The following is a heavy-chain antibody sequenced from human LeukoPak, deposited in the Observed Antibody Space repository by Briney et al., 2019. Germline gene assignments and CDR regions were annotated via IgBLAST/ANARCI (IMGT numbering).Heavy chain of an antibody. V-gene: IGHV4-30-2*01. CDR3: ARRGSGLNWFDP. CDR2: IYHSGST. Sequence: PSKTLSLTCAVSGGSISSGGYSWSWIRQPPGKGLEWIGYIYHSGSTYYNPSLKSRVTISVDRSKNQFSLKLSSVTAADTAVYYCARRGSGLNWFDPWGQGTLVTVSS. CDR1: GGSISSGGYS. D-gene: IGHD6-19*01. J-gene: IGHJ5*02.